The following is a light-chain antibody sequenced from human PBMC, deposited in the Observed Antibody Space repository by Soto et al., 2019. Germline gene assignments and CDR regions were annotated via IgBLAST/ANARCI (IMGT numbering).Light chain of an antibody. CDR3: QQYGSSPQT. CDR1: QSVSSSY. CDR2: GAS. Sequence: EIVLTQSPGTLSLSPGKRATLSCRASQSVSSSYLAWYQQKPGQAPRLLIYGASSRATGITDRFSGSGSGTDFTLTISRLEPEDFAVYYCQQYGSSPQTFGQGTKVDIK. J-gene: IGKJ1*01. V-gene: IGKV3-20*01.